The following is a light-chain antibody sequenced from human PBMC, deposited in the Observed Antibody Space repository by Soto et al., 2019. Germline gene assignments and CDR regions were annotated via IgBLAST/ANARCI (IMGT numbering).Light chain of an antibody. CDR2: GAS. Sequence: EIVMTQSPATLSVSPGERATLSCRASQSVSSNLAWYQQKPGQAPRLLIYGASSRATGIPDRFSGSGSGTDFTLTISRLEPEDFAVYYCQQYGSSHAWTFGQGTKVDNK. CDR3: QQYGSSHAWT. V-gene: IGKV3-20*01. CDR1: QSVSSN. J-gene: IGKJ1*01.